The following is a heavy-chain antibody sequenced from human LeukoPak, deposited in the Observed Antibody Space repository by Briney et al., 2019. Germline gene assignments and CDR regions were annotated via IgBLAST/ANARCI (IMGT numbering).Heavy chain of an antibody. CDR3: ARGRVAYSTYYFDY. D-gene: IGHD2-15*01. J-gene: IGHJ4*02. Sequence: PSETLSLTCTVSGYSISSGYYWGWIRQPPGKGLEWIGSIYHSGSTYYNPSLKSRVTMSVDTSTNQFPLRLRSVTAADTAVYYCARGRVAYSTYYFDYWGRGTLVTVSS. CDR2: IYHSGST. V-gene: IGHV4-38-2*02. CDR1: GYSISSGYY.